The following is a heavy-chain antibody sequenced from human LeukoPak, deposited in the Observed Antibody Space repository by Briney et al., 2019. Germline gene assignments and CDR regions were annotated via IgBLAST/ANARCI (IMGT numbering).Heavy chain of an antibody. J-gene: IGHJ3*02. CDR1: GGSISSYY. CDR2: VYYTGST. V-gene: IGHV4-59*01. CDR3: VARVEWGIYGSGRPDTFDI. D-gene: IGHD3-10*01. Sequence: SETLSLTCTVSGGSISSYYWSWVRQPPGKGLEWIGFVYYTGSTNYSPSLKSRVTISVDTSKNQFSLKLRSVTAADTAVYFCVARVEWGIYGSGRPDTFDIWGQGTMVTVSS.